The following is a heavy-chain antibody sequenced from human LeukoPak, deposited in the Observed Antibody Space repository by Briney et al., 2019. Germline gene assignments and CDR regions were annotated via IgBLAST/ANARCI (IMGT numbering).Heavy chain of an antibody. CDR1: GGTFSSYA. Sequence: SVKVSCKASGGTFSSYAISWVRQAPGQGLEWMGGIIPIFGTANYAQKFQGRVTITTDESTSTAYMELSSLRSEDTAVYYCARYHYDYVWGSYRYGWFDPWGQGTLVTVSS. CDR2: IIPIFGTA. CDR3: ARYHYDYVWGSYRYGWFDP. V-gene: IGHV1-69*05. D-gene: IGHD3-16*02. J-gene: IGHJ5*02.